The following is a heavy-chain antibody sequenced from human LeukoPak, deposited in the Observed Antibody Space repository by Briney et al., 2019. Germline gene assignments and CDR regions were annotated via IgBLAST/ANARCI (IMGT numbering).Heavy chain of an antibody. CDR1: GFTFSSYG. V-gene: IGHV3-33*06. CDR3: AKARSGGLSYFDY. Sequence: GRSLRLSCAASGFTFSSYGMHWVRQAPGKGLEWVAVIWYDGSKKYHVDSVKGRFTISRDNSKNTLYLQMNSLRAEDTAVYYCAKARSGGLSYFDYWGQGTLVTVSS. CDR2: IWYDGSKK. J-gene: IGHJ4*02. D-gene: IGHD1-26*01.